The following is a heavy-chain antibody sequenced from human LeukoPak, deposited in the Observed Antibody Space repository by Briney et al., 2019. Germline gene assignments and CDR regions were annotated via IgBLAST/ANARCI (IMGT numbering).Heavy chain of an antibody. J-gene: IGHJ3*02. D-gene: IGHD3-22*01. Sequence: PSETLSLTCTVSGGSISSYYWSWIRQPPGKGLEWIGYIYYSGSTNYNPFLKSRVTISVDTSKNQFSLKLSSVTAADTAVYYCARSDSSGSHAFDIWGQGTMVTVSS. V-gene: IGHV4-59*01. CDR3: ARSDSSGSHAFDI. CDR1: GGSISSYY. CDR2: IYYSGST.